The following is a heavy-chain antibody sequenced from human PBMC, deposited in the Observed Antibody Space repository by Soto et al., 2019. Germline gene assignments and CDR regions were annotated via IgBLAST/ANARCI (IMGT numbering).Heavy chain of an antibody. Sequence: GGSLRLSCAASGFTVSSNYMSWVRQAPGKGLEWVSVIYSGGRKYKEDSVKGKFTISKKNSKNTLYLQMNSLRAEDTAVYYCARRASSGWIFDYWGQGTLVTVSS. CDR2: IYSGGRK. J-gene: IGHJ4*02. CDR1: GFTVSSNY. CDR3: ARRASSGWIFDY. D-gene: IGHD6-19*01. V-gene: IGHV3-66*04.